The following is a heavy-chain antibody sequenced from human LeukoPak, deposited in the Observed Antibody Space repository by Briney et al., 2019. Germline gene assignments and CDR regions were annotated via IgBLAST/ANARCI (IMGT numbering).Heavy chain of an antibody. J-gene: IGHJ3*02. CDR2: ISYDGSNK. D-gene: IGHD3-9*01. Sequence: GGSLRLSCAASGFTFSSYAMHWVRQAPGKGLEWVAVISYDGSNKYYADSVKGRFTISRDNSKNTLYLQMNSLRAEDTAAYYCASYRMSSVYYDILTGYYANDAFDIWGQGTMVTVSS. CDR1: GFTFSSYA. CDR3: ASYRMSSVYYDILTGYYANDAFDI. V-gene: IGHV3-30*04.